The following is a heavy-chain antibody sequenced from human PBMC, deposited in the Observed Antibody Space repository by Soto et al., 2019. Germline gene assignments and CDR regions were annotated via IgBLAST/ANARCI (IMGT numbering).Heavy chain of an antibody. CDR1: GFAFSSHP. D-gene: IGHD6-6*01. V-gene: IGHV3-23*01. Sequence: VQLLESGGDLVHPGGSLRLSCAASGFAFSSHPMSWVRQAPERGLEWVSGISDSGGLTYNADSVKGRFTISRDNSKNTRYLQMNGRRAEDTDLDYCTRLAFGSSRSFDIWGQGTMVTVSS. J-gene: IGHJ3*02. CDR2: ISDSGGLT. CDR3: TRLAFGSSRSFDI.